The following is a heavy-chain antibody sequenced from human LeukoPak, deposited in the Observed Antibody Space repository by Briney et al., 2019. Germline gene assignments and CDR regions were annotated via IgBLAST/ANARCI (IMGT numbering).Heavy chain of an antibody. Sequence: AGGSLRLSCAVSGFTFSSWWMTWVRQAPGKGLEWVANIKQDGSEKNYVDSVKGRFTISRDNAKNSLYLQMNSLRAEDTAVYYCAELGITMIGGVWGKGTTVTISS. D-gene: IGHD3-10*02. CDR3: AELGITMIGGV. V-gene: IGHV3-7*01. J-gene: IGHJ6*04. CDR1: GFTFSSWW. CDR2: IKQDGSEK.